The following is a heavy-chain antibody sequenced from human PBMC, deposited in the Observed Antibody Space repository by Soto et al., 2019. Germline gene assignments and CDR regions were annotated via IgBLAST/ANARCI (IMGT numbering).Heavy chain of an antibody. CDR1: GDSITSRKYY. J-gene: IGHJ4*02. D-gene: IGHD1-26*01. CDR3: ERWVSWYGGSYMDL. V-gene: IGHV4-39*01. CDR2: IYYSGST. Sequence: TSETLSLTCTVSGDSITSRKYYWGWIRQPPGKGLDWIGTIYYSGSTYQNPSLKSRVTISVDTSKNQFSLKLSSVTAADTAVYFCERWVSWYGGSYMDLWGQGNLVTVTS.